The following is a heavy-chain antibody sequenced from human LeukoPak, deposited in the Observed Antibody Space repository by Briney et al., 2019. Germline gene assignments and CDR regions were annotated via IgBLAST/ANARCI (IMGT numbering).Heavy chain of an antibody. J-gene: IGHJ4*02. Sequence: PGGSLRLSCAASGFTFSSYAMSWVRQAPGKGLEWVSAISGSGGSTYYADSVKGRFTISRDNSKNTLYLQMNSLRAEDTAVYYCAKVRRYCSGGSCYRPYYFDYWGQGTLVTVSS. D-gene: IGHD2-15*01. V-gene: IGHV3-23*01. CDR3: AKVRRYCSGGSCYRPYYFDY. CDR1: GFTFSSYA. CDR2: ISGSGGST.